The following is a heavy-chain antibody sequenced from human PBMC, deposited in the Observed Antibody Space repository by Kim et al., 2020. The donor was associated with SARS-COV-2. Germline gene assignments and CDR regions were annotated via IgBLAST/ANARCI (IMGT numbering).Heavy chain of an antibody. CDR3: AKDFRGGGRYSGSWGDFDY. CDR1: GFTISSYA. J-gene: IGHJ4*02. V-gene: IGHV3-23*01. Sequence: GGSLRLSCAASGFTISSYAMSWVRQAPGKGLEWVSAISGSGGSTYYADSVKGRFTISRDNSKNTLYLQMNSLRAEDTAVYYCAKDFRGGGRYSGSWGDFDYWGQGTLVTVSS. D-gene: IGHD1-26*01. CDR2: ISGSGGST.